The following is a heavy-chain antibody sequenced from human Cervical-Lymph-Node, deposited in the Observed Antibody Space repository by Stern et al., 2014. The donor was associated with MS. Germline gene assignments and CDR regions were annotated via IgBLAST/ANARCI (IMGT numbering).Heavy chain of an antibody. CDR1: EYTFTSSS. CDR3: ARDLSVAFSSSWDY. D-gene: IGHD2-2*01. J-gene: IGHJ4*02. CDR2: INAGNGDT. Sequence: QVQLVQSGAEVRKPGASVKVSCKSSEYTFTSSSVHWVRQAPGQRLEWMGWINAGNGDTKYSQKFQGRVTITRDTSASTVYMDLSSLRSEDTAVYYCARDLSVAFSSSWDYWGQGTLVTVSS. V-gene: IGHV1-3*01.